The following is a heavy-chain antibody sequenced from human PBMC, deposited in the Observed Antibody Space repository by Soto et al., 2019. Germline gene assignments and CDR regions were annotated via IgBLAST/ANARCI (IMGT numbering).Heavy chain of an antibody. V-gene: IGHV1-8*01. D-gene: IGHD3-3*01. J-gene: IGHJ6*02. CDR2: MNPNSGNT. Sequence: ASVKVSCKASGYTFTSYDINWVRQATGQGLEWMGWMNPNSGNTGYAQKFQGRVTMTRNTSISTAYMELSSLRSEDTAVYYCARGPYYXFWSGYFGYDYYYGMDVWGQGTTVTVSS. CDR1: GYTFTSYD. CDR3: ARGPYYXFWSGYFGYDYYYGMDV.